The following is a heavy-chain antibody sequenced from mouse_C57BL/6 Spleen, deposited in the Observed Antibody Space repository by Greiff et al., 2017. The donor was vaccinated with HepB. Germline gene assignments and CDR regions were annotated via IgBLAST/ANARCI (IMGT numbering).Heavy chain of an antibody. D-gene: IGHD2-5*01. J-gene: IGHJ4*01. CDR3: ARGYSNYRNAMDY. Sequence: EVQLVESGGGLVKPGGSLKLSCAASGFTFSSYAMSWVRQTPEKRLEWVATISDGGSYTYYPDNVKGRFTISRDNAKNNLYLQMSHLKSEDTAMYYCARGYSNYRNAMDYWGQGTSVTVSS. CDR1: GFTFSSYA. CDR2: ISDGGSYT. V-gene: IGHV5-4*01.